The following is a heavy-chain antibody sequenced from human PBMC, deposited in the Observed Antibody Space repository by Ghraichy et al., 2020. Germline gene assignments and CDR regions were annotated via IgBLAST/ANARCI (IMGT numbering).Heavy chain of an antibody. CDR1: GGSISSSSYY. Sequence: SETLSLTCTVSGGSISSSSYYWGWIRQPPGKGLEWIGTIYYSGSTYYNPSLKSRVTISVDTSKNQFSLKLSSVTAADTAVYYCASTPRNYGSGSYRPFDYWGQGTLVTVSS. CDR2: IYYSGST. J-gene: IGHJ4*02. CDR3: ASTPRNYGSGSYRPFDY. D-gene: IGHD3-10*01. V-gene: IGHV4-39*01.